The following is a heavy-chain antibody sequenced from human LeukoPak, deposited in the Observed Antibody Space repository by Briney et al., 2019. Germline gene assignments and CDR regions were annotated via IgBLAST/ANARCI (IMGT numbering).Heavy chain of an antibody. J-gene: IGHJ6*02. Sequence: PSETLSLTCAVYGGSFSGYYWSWIRQPPGKGLEWIGEINHSGSTNYNPSLKSRVTISVDTSKNQFSLKLSSVTAADTAVYYCARDLRITIFGVVIRTYYYYYGMDVWGQGTTVTVSS. CDR3: ARDLRITIFGVVIRTYYYYYGMDV. CDR1: GGSFSGYY. V-gene: IGHV4-34*01. D-gene: IGHD3-3*01. CDR2: INHSGST.